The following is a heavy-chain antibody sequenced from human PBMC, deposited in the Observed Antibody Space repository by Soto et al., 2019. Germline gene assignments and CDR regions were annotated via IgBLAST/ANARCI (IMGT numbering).Heavy chain of an antibody. CDR2: IYSGGTT. D-gene: IGHD4-17*01. J-gene: IGHJ2*01. Sequence: EVQLVESGGGLIQPGGSLRLSCAASGFSVTNKYMSWVRQAPGKGLEWGSIIYSGGTTSYADSVKGRFTISRDNSKDIRYLQMNSLRADDTAVYYCARVDYGYYGWYFDLWGRGTLVTVSS. CDR1: GFSVTNKY. V-gene: IGHV3-53*01. CDR3: ARVDYGYYGWYFDL.